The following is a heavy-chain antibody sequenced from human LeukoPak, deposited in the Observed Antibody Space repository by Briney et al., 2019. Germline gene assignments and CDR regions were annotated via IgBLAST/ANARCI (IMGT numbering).Heavy chain of an antibody. CDR1: DGAISTYY. V-gene: IGHV4-59*01. CDR3: ASRLTSAWFRGLSYFDY. Sequence: KASETLSLTCTVSDGAISTYYWIWIRQPPGKGLEWIGYIDNSESTNYHPSLKSRVTILVDTSKNQFSLKLSSVTAADTAVYYCASRLTSAWFRGLSYFDYWGQGTLVTVSS. J-gene: IGHJ4*02. CDR2: IDNSEST. D-gene: IGHD6-19*01.